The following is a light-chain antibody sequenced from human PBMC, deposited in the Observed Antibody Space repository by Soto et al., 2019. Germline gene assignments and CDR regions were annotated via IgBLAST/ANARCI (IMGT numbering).Light chain of an antibody. V-gene: IGKV1-5*01. CDR2: HAS. J-gene: IGKJ1*01. CDR1: QSISDW. Sequence: DIQMTQSPSTLPASVGDRVTITCRASQSISDWLAWYQQKPGTAPKVLINHASSLQSGVPSRFSGSGSGTDFTLTITRLEPEDFAVYFCQQYGFSPRTFGQGTKVDIK. CDR3: QQYGFSPRT.